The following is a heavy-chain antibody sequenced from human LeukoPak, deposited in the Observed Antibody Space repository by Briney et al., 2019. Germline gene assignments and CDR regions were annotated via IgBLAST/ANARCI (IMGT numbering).Heavy chain of an antibody. V-gene: IGHV3-23*01. Sequence: PGGSLTLSCAVSGFSFSNYYWNGLGQAPGKRLEWAAGISSSNSNINYADPVKGRFTISRDNSKNTVYRQMNSLTAVDTALYYCTTTLRLPRPVDHCSPGTLVSVSS. J-gene: IGHJ4*02. CDR1: GFSFSNYY. CDR2: ISSSNSNI. D-gene: IGHD2-21*02. CDR3: TTTLRLPRPVDH.